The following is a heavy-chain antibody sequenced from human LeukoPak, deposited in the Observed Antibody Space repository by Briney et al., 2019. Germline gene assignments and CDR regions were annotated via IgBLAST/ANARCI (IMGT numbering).Heavy chain of an antibody. CDR3: VRGRSYSGSAYFDY. V-gene: IGHV3-74*01. D-gene: IGHD1-26*01. Sequence: TGGSLRLSCAASGFTFSSYWMHWVRQPPGKGLLWVSRINSDGSSTSYADSVKGRFTVSRDNAKNTLYLQMNSLRAEDTAVYYCVRGRSYSGSAYFDYWGQGTLVTVSS. CDR2: INSDGSST. CDR1: GFTFSSYW. J-gene: IGHJ4*02.